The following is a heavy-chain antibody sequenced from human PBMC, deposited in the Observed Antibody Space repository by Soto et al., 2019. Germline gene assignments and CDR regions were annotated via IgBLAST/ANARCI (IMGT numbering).Heavy chain of an antibody. V-gene: IGHV3-23*01. CDR1: GFTFSSYA. Sequence: GGSLRLSCAASGFTFSSYAMSWVRQAPGQGLEWVSGISGGGGSAYYADSVKGRFTISRDNSRDTLYLQMNSLRAEDTAIYYCAKGRREYASTWTYFDYWGQGTLVTVSS. CDR3: AKGRREYASTWTYFDY. D-gene: IGHD2-2*01. CDR2: ISGGGGSA. J-gene: IGHJ4*02.